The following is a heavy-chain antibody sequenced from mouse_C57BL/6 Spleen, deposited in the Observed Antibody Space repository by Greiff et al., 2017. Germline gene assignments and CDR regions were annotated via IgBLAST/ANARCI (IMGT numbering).Heavy chain of an antibody. CDR3: ARYWEEYFDY. D-gene: IGHD4-1*01. CDR1: GYTFTSYW. J-gene: IGHJ2*01. V-gene: IGHV1-55*01. Sequence: QVQLKQPGAELVKPGASVKMSCKASGYTFTSYWITWVKQRPGQGLEWIGDFYPGSGSTNYNEKFKSKATLTVDTSSSTAYMQLSSHSSEDSAVYYCARYWEEYFDYWGQGTTLTVSA. CDR2: FYPGSGST.